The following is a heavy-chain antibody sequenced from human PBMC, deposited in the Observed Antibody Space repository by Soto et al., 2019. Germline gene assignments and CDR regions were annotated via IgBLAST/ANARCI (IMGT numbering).Heavy chain of an antibody. CDR1: GYTLTELS. J-gene: IGHJ4*02. D-gene: IGHD6-19*01. Sequence: ASVKVSCKVSGYTLTELSMHWVRQAPGKGLEWMGGFDPEDGETIYAQKLQGRVTMTTDTSTSTAYMELRSLRSDDTAVYYCARVSGEIAVAGYWGQGTLLTVSS. CDR3: ARVSGEIAVAGY. V-gene: IGHV1-24*01. CDR2: FDPEDGET.